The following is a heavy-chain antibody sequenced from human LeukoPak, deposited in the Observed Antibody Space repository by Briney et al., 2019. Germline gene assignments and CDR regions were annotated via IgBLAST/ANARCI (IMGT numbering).Heavy chain of an antibody. CDR1: GFTFSSYA. CDR3: ARTSSSWYTRDAFDI. D-gene: IGHD6-13*01. J-gene: IGHJ3*02. CDR2: ISGSGGST. V-gene: IGHV3-23*01. Sequence: GGSLRLSCAASGFTFSSYAMSWVRQAPGKGLEWVSAISGSGGSTYYADSVKGRFTISRDNAKNSLYLQMNSLRAEDTAVYYCARTSSSWYTRDAFDIWGQGTMVTVSS.